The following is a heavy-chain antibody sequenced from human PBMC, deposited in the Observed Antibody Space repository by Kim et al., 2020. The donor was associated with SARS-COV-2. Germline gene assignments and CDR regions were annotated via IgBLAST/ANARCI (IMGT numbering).Heavy chain of an antibody. V-gene: IGHV2-5*02. Sequence: SGPTLVNPTQTLTLTCTFSGFSLRTRGLAVGWIRQPPGKALEWFALIYWDDDKRFSPYLKTRLTITKDTSKNQVVFTMTNMDPVDTATYYCVHLGLGSYPTSLHFDYWGQGTLVTVSS. CDR3: VHLGLGSYPTSLHFDY. J-gene: IGHJ4*02. CDR2: IYWDDDK. CDR1: GFSLRTRGLA. D-gene: IGHD4-17*01.